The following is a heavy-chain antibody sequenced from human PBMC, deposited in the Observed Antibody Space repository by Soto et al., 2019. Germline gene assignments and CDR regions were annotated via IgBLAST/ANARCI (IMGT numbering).Heavy chain of an antibody. Sequence: SDTLSLNNRIIFPSILRYHCRSMLQPKGKGLEWIGYMYNTGSTVYNPSFKSRVTISVDTSKNQFSLKLNSVTAADTAVYYCARDLWGYCGTDCYPLDVWGQGTTVTVS. V-gene: IGHV4-59*01. CDR2: MYNTGST. J-gene: IGHJ6*02. CDR3: ARDLWGYCGTDCYPLDV. CDR1: FPSILRYH. D-gene: IGHD2-21*02.